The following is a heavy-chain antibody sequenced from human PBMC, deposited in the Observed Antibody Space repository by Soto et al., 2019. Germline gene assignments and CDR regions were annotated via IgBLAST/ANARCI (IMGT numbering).Heavy chain of an antibody. V-gene: IGHV4-30-4*01. Sequence: QVQLQESGPGLVKPSQTLSLTCTVSGGSISSGDYYWSWIRQPPGKGLEWIGYIYYSGSTYYNPSLKSRVTISVDTSKNQFSLKLSSVTAADTAVYYCARGSEGDWNAGQPYNWFDPWGQGTLVTVSS. D-gene: IGHD1-1*01. CDR2: IYYSGST. CDR1: GGSISSGDYY. J-gene: IGHJ5*02. CDR3: ARGSEGDWNAGQPYNWFDP.